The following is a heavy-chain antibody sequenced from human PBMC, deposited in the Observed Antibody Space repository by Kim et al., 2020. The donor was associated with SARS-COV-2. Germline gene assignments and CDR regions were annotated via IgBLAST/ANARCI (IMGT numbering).Heavy chain of an antibody. Sequence: ASVKVSCKASGYTFTSYGISWVRQAPGQGLEWMGWISAYNGNTNYAQKLQGRVTMTTDTSTSTAYMELRSLRSDDTAVYYCARERLGVDTAMDHFDYWGQGTLVTVSS. V-gene: IGHV1-18*01. CDR1: GYTFTSYG. J-gene: IGHJ4*02. CDR2: ISAYNGNT. CDR3: ARERLGVDTAMDHFDY. D-gene: IGHD5-18*01.